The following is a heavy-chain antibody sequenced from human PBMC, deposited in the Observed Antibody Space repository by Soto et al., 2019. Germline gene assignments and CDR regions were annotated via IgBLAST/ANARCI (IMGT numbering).Heavy chain of an antibody. D-gene: IGHD3-10*01. CDR2: IYHSEST. CDR3: ARALTESPGWCYP. CDR1: GGSISSGGYS. Sequence: PSETLSLTCPVSGGSISSGGYSWSWIRQPPGNGLELIGYIYHSESTDYNPSLKSRVTISVDSSKNQLSLTLSSVTAADTAVYYCARALTESPGWCYPWGQGTLVNVSS. J-gene: IGHJ5*02. V-gene: IGHV4-30-2*01.